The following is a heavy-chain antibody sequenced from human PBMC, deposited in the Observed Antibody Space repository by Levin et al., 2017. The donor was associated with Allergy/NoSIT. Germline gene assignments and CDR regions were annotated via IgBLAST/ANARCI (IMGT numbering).Heavy chain of an antibody. D-gene: IGHD2-15*01. V-gene: IGHV4-59*01. CDR2: IHYSGTT. J-gene: IGHJ3*02. CDR3: AGYCSAGACQTQSSDI. CDR1: GGSISGYF. Sequence: SGGSLRLSCTVSGGSISGYFWSWIRQPPGKGLEWIGYIHYSGTTSYNPSLQSRVIISVDTSKNQFSLWLSSVTAAYAAVYYCAGYCSAGACQTQSSDIWGQGTMVTVSS.